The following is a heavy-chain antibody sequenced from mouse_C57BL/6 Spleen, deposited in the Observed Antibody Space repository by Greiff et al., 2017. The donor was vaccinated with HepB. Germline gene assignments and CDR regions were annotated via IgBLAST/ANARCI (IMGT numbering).Heavy chain of an antibody. CDR1: GYTFTDYN. V-gene: IGHV1-22*01. Sequence: EVQLQQSGPELVKPGASVKMSCKASGYTFTDYNMHWVKQSHGKSLEWIGYINPNNGGTSYNQKFKGKATLTVNKSSSTAYMELRSLTSEDSAVYYCARGYYYYGSSYENWYFDVWGTGTTVTVSS. CDR2: INPNNGGT. D-gene: IGHD1-1*01. CDR3: ARGYYYYGSSYENWYFDV. J-gene: IGHJ1*03.